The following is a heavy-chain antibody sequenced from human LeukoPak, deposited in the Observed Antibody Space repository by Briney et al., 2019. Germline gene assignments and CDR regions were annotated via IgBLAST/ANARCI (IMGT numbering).Heavy chain of an antibody. J-gene: IGHJ6*03. V-gene: IGHV3-74*01. CDR2: INTDGTTT. Sequence: PGGSLRLSCAASGFTFSSHWMHWVRQAPGKGLVWVSRINTDGTTTNYADSVKGRFTISRDNAKNTPYLLMNSLRIEDTAVYYRVRGAFRGYYMDVWGKGTTVIVSS. CDR1: GFTFSSHW. CDR3: VRGAFRGYYMDV. D-gene: IGHD3-16*01.